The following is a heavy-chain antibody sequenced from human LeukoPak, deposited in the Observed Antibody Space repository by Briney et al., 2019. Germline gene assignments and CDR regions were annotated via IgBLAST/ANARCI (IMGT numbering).Heavy chain of an antibody. CDR2: IHHSGST. D-gene: IGHD5-12*01. V-gene: IGHV4-34*01. Sequence: SETLSLTCAVYGGSFIGYSWSWIRQPPGKGLQWIGEIHHSGSTNYNPSLKSRATMSVDTSKNQFSLKLSSVTAADTAVYYCARGQFRCRTTSYDSRQFYYFDYWGQGTLVTVSS. CDR1: GGSFIGYS. CDR3: ARGQFRCRTTSYDSRQFYYFDY. J-gene: IGHJ4*02.